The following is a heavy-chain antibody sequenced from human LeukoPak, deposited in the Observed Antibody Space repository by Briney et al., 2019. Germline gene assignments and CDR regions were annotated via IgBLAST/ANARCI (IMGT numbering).Heavy chain of an antibody. CDR1: GFSFSGHW. V-gene: IGHV3-74*01. J-gene: IGHJ4*02. Sequence: GSLSLSCTASGFSFSGHWMHWARQLPGKGLVWVSRISPTGSTTSYADSVKGRFTVSRDNAKNTLYLQVNNLRAEDTAVYYCARGPNSNWSGLDFWGQGTLLTVSS. D-gene: IGHD6-6*01. CDR3: ARGPNSNWSGLDF. CDR2: ISPTGSTT.